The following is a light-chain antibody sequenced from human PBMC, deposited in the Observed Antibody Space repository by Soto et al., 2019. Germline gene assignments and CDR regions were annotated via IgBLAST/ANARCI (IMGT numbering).Light chain of an antibody. J-gene: IGKJ1*01. CDR1: QSVSSSY. V-gene: IGKV3-20*01. CDR3: QQYGSSRWT. CDR2: GAS. Sequence: EIVLTQSPGTLSLSPGERATLSCRASQSVSSSYLAWYQQNRGQAPRLLIYGASSRATGIPDRFSGSGSGTDFTLTISRLEPEDFGVYYCQQYGSSRWTFGQGTKVEIK.